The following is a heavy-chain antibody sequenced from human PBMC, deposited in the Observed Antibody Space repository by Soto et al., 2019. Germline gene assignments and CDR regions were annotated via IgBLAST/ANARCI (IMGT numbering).Heavy chain of an antibody. Sequence: GASVKVSCKASVYTITRYYMHCVRPAPGQGLEWMGWICAYNGSTNYAQKLQGRVTMTTDTSTSTAYMELRSLRSDDTAVYYCASADIVVVPAALDYWGQGTLVTVS. CDR2: ICAYNGST. V-gene: IGHV1-18*04. J-gene: IGHJ4*02. D-gene: IGHD2-2*01. CDR3: ASADIVVVPAALDY. CDR1: VYTITRYY.